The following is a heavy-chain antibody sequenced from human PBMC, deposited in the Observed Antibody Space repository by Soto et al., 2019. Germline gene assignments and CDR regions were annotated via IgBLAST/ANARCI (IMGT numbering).Heavy chain of an antibody. Sequence: SETLSLTCTVSGGSISSGGYYWSWIRQHPGKGLEWIGYIYYSGSTYYNPSLKSRVTISVDTSKNQFSLKLSSVTAADTAVYYCASSLMVYAINYYGMDVWGQGTTVTVSS. J-gene: IGHJ6*02. D-gene: IGHD2-8*01. CDR1: GGSISSGGYY. V-gene: IGHV4-31*03. CDR3: ASSLMVYAINYYGMDV. CDR2: IYYSGST.